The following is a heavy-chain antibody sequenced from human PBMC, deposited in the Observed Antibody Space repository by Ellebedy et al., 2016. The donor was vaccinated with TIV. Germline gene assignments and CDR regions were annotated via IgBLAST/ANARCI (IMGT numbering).Heavy chain of an antibody. D-gene: IGHD3-22*01. CDR3: TSYYYDRPVGGMDV. V-gene: IGHV3-48*03. Sequence: GESLKISCAASGFTFRSYEMNWVRQAPGKGPEWVSYISGSGTTIYYADSVKGRFTISRDNAKNSLYLQMNSLRAEDTAVYYCTSYYYDRPVGGMDVWGQGTTVTVSS. CDR1: GFTFRSYE. CDR2: ISGSGTTI. J-gene: IGHJ6*02.